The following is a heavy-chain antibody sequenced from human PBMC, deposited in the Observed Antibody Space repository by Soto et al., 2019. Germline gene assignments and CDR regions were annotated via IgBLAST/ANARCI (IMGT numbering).Heavy chain of an antibody. Sequence: GASVKVSCKASGYTFTSYAMHWVRQAPGQRLEWMGWINAGNGNTKYSQKFQGRVTITRDTSASTAYMELSSLRSEDTAVYYCARPIPRASYSSGYKYYFDYWGQGTLVTVSS. D-gene: IGHD3-22*01. V-gene: IGHV1-3*01. CDR1: GYTFTSYA. CDR2: INAGNGNT. J-gene: IGHJ4*02. CDR3: ARPIPRASYSSGYKYYFDY.